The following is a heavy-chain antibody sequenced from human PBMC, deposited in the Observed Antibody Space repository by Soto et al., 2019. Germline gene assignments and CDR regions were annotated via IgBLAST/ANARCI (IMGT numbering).Heavy chain of an antibody. CDR3: ARDHSAAAGPDAFDI. J-gene: IGHJ3*02. Sequence: QVQLQESGPGLVKPSQTLSLTCTVSGGSISSGGYYWSWIRQHPGKGLEWIGYIYYSGSTYYNPSPKSRVTISVDTSKNQCSLKLSSVTAADTAVYYCARDHSAAAGPDAFDIWGQGTMVTVSS. V-gene: IGHV4-31*03. CDR1: GGSISSGGYY. CDR2: IYYSGST. D-gene: IGHD6-13*01.